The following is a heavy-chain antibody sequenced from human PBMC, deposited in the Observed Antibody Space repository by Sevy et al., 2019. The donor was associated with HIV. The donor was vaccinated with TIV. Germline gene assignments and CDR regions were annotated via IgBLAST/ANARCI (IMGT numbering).Heavy chain of an antibody. D-gene: IGHD4-17*01. J-gene: IGHJ6*01. CDR1: RYTFTDYY. V-gene: IGHV1-2*02. CDR3: ARLTTMPTSDAYGMDF. Sequence: ASVKVSCKAARYTFTDYYVHWVRQGPGQGLEWMGWINPNNGGTKYPQRFQGRVTMTRDTSINTAYMELGSLTSDDTAVYYCARLTTMPTSDAYGMDFWGQGTTVTVSS. CDR2: INPNNGGT.